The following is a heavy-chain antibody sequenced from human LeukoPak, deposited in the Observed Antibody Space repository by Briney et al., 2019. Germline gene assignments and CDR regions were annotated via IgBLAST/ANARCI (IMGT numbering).Heavy chain of an antibody. Sequence: SQTLSLTCVISGDSVSSNITVWGWIRQSPSRGLEWLGRTYYRSKWYTDYAVSVKSRVTINPDTSKNQFSLQLNSVTPEDTAVYYCAAKGNGYTGIYLFAHWGQGTLVTVSS. CDR3: AAKGNGYTGIYLFAH. J-gene: IGHJ4*02. CDR1: GDSVSSNITV. D-gene: IGHD1-26*01. CDR2: TYYRSKWYT. V-gene: IGHV6-1*01.